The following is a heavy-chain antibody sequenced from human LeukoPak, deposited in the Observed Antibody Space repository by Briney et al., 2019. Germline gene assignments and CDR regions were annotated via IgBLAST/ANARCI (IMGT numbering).Heavy chain of an antibody. CDR1: TFSFSEYP. CDR3: AKSLLTTATGTGRASDI. J-gene: IGHJ3*02. V-gene: IGHV3-23*01. D-gene: IGHD1-1*01. CDR2: ISAGGDGT. Sequence: SGGSPRLSCAASTFSFSEYPMGWVRQAPGKGLEWVSGISAGGDGTYYADPVKGRFTISRDNSKNTLFLQMNSLRAEDTAKYYCAKSLLTTATGTGRASDIWGQGTMVTVSS.